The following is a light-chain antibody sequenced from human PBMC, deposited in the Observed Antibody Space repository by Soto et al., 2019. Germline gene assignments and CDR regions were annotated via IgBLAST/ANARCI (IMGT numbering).Light chain of an antibody. Sequence: IVMTQSPDSLAVSLGDRATLKCKSSQSVFYSSNNKNYLAWYKQRPGQPPRLLIYWASTRESGVPDRFSGSGSGKDFTLTISSMHDEDVAAYSCKQYYTTPPNFGGGNTGDIK. CDR2: WAS. J-gene: IGKJ4*01. V-gene: IGKV4-1*01. CDR1: QSVFYSSNNKNY. CDR3: KQYYTTPPN.